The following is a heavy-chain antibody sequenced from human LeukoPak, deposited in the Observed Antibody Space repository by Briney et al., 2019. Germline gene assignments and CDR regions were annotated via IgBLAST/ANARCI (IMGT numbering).Heavy chain of an antibody. V-gene: IGHV3-23*01. CDR2: ISGSGATT. Sequence: GGSLRLSCAASGFTFSSYVMNWVRQAPGKGLEWVSAISGSGATTYYADSVRGRFTISRDNSKNTLYLQMNSLRAEDAAVYYCAKKRTTSSRYYFDYWGQGTLVTVSS. CDR1: GFTFSSYV. J-gene: IGHJ4*02. D-gene: IGHD6-13*01. CDR3: AKKRTTSSRYYFDY.